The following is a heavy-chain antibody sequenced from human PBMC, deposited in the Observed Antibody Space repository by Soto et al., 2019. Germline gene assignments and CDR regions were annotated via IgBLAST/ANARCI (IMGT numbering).Heavy chain of an antibody. CDR2: INPKSGGT. J-gene: IGHJ4*02. D-gene: IGHD1-26*01. V-gene: IGHV1-2*02. Sequence: AEVKVSCKDSGYTFTVYYMHWVRQAPGQGLEWMGWINPKSGGTMYPQKFQGRVTMTWDTSISTAYMALTRLRSDDTAVYYCARDLAKGGGSAGFDYWGQGTLVTVSP. CDR1: GYTFTVYY. CDR3: ARDLAKGGGSAGFDY.